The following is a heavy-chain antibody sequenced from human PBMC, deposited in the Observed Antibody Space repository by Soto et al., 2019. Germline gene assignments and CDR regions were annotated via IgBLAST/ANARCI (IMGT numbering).Heavy chain of an antibody. J-gene: IGHJ6*02. CDR2: IYYSGST. CDR1: GGSISSGDYY. Sequence: PSETLSLTCTVSGGSISSGDYYWSWIRQPPGKGLEWIGYIYYSGSTYYNPSLKSRVTISVDTSKNQFSLKLSSVTAADTAVYYCARDVLRYFDWLLAGYYYYGMDVWGQGTPVTVSS. CDR3: ARDVLRYFDWLLAGYYYYGMDV. V-gene: IGHV4-30-4*01. D-gene: IGHD3-9*01.